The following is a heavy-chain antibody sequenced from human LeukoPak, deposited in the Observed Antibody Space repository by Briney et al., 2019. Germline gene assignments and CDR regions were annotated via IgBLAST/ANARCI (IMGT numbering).Heavy chain of an antibody. Sequence: GSLRLSCAASGCTFSSYWMSWVRQAPGKGLEWVANIKQDGSEKYYVDSVKGRFTISRDNAKNSLYLQMNSLRAEDTAVYYCARDDCSSISCYHNWFDPWGQGTLVTVSS. CDR1: GCTFSSYW. V-gene: IGHV3-7*01. CDR3: ARDDCSSISCYHNWFDP. J-gene: IGHJ5*02. CDR2: IKQDGSEK. D-gene: IGHD2-2*01.